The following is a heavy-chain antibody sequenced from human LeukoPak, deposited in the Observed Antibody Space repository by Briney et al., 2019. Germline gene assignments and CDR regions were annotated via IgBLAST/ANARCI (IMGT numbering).Heavy chain of an antibody. CDR3: ARGRPAHYFDS. D-gene: IGHD6-6*01. Sequence: GGALRLSCAASGFTFSSTYLTWVRQAPGRGREWLSVIYSGGYTYYADSVKGRFFISRDISENMVYLQMNSLSVEDTAVYFCARGRPAHYFDSWGPGTLVTVS. V-gene: IGHV3-66*01. J-gene: IGHJ4*02. CDR2: IYSGGYT. CDR1: GFTFSSTY.